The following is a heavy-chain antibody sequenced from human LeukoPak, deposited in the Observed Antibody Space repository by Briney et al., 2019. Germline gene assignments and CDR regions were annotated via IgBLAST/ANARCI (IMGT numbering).Heavy chain of an antibody. D-gene: IGHD3-10*01. CDR1: GGSFSGYY. J-gene: IGHJ6*03. Sequence: SETLSLTCAVYGGSFSGYYWSWIRQPPGKGLEWSGEINHSGSTNYNPSLKSRVTISVDTSKNQFSLKLSSVTAADTAVYYCASSSQGSGSYYYYYYYMDVWGKGTTVTVSS. CDR2: INHSGST. V-gene: IGHV4-34*01. CDR3: ASSSQGSGSYYYYYYYMDV.